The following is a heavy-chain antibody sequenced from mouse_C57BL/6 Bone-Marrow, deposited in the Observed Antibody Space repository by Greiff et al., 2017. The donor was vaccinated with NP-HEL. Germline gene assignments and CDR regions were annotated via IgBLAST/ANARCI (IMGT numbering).Heavy chain of an antibody. J-gene: IGHJ3*01. D-gene: IGHD1-1*01. Sequence: QVQLKESGPGLVQPSQSLSITCTVSGFSLTSYGVHWVRQSPGKGLEWLGVIWSGGSTDYNAAFISRLSISKDNSKSQVFFKMNSLQADDTAIYYCATLLVRGFAYWGQGTLVTVSA. CDR1: GFSLTSYG. CDR3: ATLLVRGFAY. V-gene: IGHV2-2*01. CDR2: IWSGGST.